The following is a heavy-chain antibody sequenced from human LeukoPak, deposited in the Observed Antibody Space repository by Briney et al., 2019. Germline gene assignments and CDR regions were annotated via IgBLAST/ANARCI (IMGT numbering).Heavy chain of an antibody. V-gene: IGHV4-34*01. D-gene: IGHD4-17*01. J-gene: IGHJ4*02. CDR1: GGAFSGYY. CDR2: INHSGST. CDR3: ARVYIDYDDYVGAFNY. Sequence: PSGTLSLTCAVYGGAFSGYYWSWIRQPPGNGLEGMGEINHSGSTNYNPSLKSRVTISVDTSKNQFSLKLSSVTAADTAVYYCARVYIDYDDYVGAFNYWGQGTLVAVSS.